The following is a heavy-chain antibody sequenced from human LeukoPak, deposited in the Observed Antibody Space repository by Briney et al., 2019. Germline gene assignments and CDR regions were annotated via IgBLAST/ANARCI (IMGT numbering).Heavy chain of an antibody. CDR1: GFTFSSYP. CDR2: ISTSNTYI. J-gene: IGHJ3*02. CDR3: ARVSAGVIGMKDVFDI. Sequence: GGSLRLSCAASGFTFSSYPLNWVRQAPGKGLEWVSSISTSNTYIYYADSVKGRFTISRHNAKNSLYLQMNSLRAEDTAVYYCARVSAGVIGMKDVFDIWGQGTMVTVSS. D-gene: IGHD3-16*02. V-gene: IGHV3-21*01.